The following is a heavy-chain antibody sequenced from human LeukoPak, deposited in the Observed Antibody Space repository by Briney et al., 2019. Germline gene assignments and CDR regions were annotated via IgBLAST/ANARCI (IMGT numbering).Heavy chain of an antibody. V-gene: IGHV3-23*01. J-gene: IGHJ3*02. CDR1: GFTFSSYA. D-gene: IGHD3-22*01. CDR3: AKEIGMYYYDSLGDAFDI. Sequence: GGSLRLSCAASGFTFSSYATSWVRQAPGKGLEWVSAISGSGGSTYYADSVKGRFTISRDNSKNTLYLQMNSLRAEDTAVYYCAKEIGMYYYDSLGDAFDIWGQGTMVTVSS. CDR2: ISGSGGST.